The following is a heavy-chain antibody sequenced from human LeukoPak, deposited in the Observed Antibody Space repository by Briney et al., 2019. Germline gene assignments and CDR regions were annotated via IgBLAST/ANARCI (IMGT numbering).Heavy chain of an antibody. J-gene: IGHJ5*02. CDR3: ARGLIMITFGGDIVRTNWFDP. Sequence: SETLSLTCAVYGGSFSGYYWSWIRQPPGKGLEWIGEINHSGSTNYNPSLKSRVTISVDTSKNQFSLKLSSVTAADTAVYYCARGLIMITFGGDIVRTNWFDPWGQGTLVTVSS. V-gene: IGHV4-34*01. CDR2: INHSGST. CDR1: GGSFSGYY. D-gene: IGHD3-16*02.